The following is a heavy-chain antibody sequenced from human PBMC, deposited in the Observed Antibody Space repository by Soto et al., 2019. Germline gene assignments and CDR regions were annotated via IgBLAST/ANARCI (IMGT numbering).Heavy chain of an antibody. J-gene: IGHJ6*02. CDR2: MNPNSGNT. Sequence: KVSCKASGYTFTSYDINWVRQATGQGLEWMGWMNPNSGNTGYARKFQGRVTMTRNTSISTAYMELSSLRSEDTAVYYCARWPDGYYYYGMDVWGQGTTVTVSS. V-gene: IGHV1-8*01. CDR1: GYTFTSYD. CDR3: ARWPDGYYYYGMDV.